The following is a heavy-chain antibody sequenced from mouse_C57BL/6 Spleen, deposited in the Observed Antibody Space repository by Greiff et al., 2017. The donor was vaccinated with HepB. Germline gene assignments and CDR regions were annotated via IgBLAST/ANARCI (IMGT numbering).Heavy chain of an antibody. V-gene: IGHV5-4*03. J-gene: IGHJ3*01. CDR3: ASYGYDYDSFAY. CDR2: ISDGGSYT. D-gene: IGHD2-4*01. Sequence: EVKVVESGGGLVKPGGSLKLSCAASGFTFSSYAMSWVRQTPEKRLEWVATISDGGSYTYYPDNVKGRFTISRDNAKNNLYLQMSHLKSEDTAMYYCASYGYDYDSFAYWGQGTLVTVSA. CDR1: GFTFSSYA.